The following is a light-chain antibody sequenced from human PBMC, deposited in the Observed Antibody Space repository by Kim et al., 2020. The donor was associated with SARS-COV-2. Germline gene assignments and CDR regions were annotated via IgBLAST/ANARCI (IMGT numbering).Light chain of an antibody. J-gene: IGKJ4*01. CDR1: QDISTK. CDR3: HQSTSVPLT. CDR2: YAS. V-gene: IGKV6-21*01. Sequence: EIVLTQSPAFQAVTPKEKFTITCRASQDISTKLHWYQKKPDQSPKLLIKYASQSVSGVPSRFSGSGSGTDFTLNINGLEAEDAATYFCHQSTSVPLTLGGGTKVDIK.